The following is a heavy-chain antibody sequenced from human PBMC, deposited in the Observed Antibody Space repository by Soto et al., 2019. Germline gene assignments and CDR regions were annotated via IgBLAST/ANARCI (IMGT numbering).Heavy chain of an antibody. D-gene: IGHD2-2*01. CDR2: ITSSDVT. J-gene: IGHJ1*01. Sequence: EVQLVDSGGGLVQPGGSLRLSCAASGFTFSTHSMNWVRQAPGKGLEWISYITSSDVTMYADSVKGRFTISRDHAKNSLYLQMNSLRGEDTAVYFCVGEVGFQLIYWGQGTLVTVSS. CDR3: VGEVGFQLIY. CDR1: GFTFSTHS. V-gene: IGHV3-48*01.